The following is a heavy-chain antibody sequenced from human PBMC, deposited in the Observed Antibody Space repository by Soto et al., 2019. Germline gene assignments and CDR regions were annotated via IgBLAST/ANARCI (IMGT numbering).Heavy chain of an antibody. V-gene: IGHV3-23*01. CDR3: VKGTRPRPKISGLIYGRY. J-gene: IGHJ4*02. Sequence: EGSLRLSCAASGFSFSNYAMTWVRQAPGKGLEWVSTISDVEGATYSADSVKGRFTTSRDNSKNTVFLQMDNLRAEDTAVYVCVKGTRPRPKISGLIYGRYGGQGTPVTVSS. CDR2: ISDVEGAT. D-gene: IGHD6-19*01. CDR1: GFSFSNYA.